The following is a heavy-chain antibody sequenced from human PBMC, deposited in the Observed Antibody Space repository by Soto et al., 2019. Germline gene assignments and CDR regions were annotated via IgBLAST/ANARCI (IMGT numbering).Heavy chain of an antibody. V-gene: IGHV1-18*04. CDR2: ISAYNGNT. Sequence: ASVKVSRKASGYTFTSYGISWVRQAPGQGLEWMGWISAYNGNTNYAQKLQGRVTMTTDTSTSTAYMELRSLRSDDTAVYYCARYYYDSSGNYGMDVWGQGTTVTVSS. CDR1: GYTFTSYG. D-gene: IGHD3-22*01. CDR3: ARYYYDSSGNYGMDV. J-gene: IGHJ6*02.